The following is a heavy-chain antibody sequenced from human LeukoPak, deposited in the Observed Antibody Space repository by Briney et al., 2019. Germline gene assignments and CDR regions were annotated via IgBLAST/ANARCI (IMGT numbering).Heavy chain of an antibody. CDR1: GFTLSHYA. V-gene: IGHV3-23*01. CDR3: AKGHRYCTSGNCNSAIDY. D-gene: IGHD2-15*01. J-gene: IGHJ4*02. CDR2: IGGGGGST. Sequence: PGGSLRLSCSMSGFTLSHYAMSWVRQAPGKGLEWVSTIGGGGGSTDYTDSVKGRFTISRDNPKNTLYLQMSSLGAEDTAVYYCAKGHRYCTSGNCNSAIDYWGQGTLVSVSS.